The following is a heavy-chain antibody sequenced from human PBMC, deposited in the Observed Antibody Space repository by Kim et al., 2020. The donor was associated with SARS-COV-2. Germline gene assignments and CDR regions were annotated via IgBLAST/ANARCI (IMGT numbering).Heavy chain of an antibody. D-gene: IGHD3-22*01. V-gene: IGHV3-21*01. Sequence: GGSLRLSCAASGFTFSSYSMNWVRQAPGKGLEWVSSISSSSSYIYYADSVKGRFTISRDNAKNSLYLQMNSLRAEDTAVYYCVATRTMIVVVDAFDIWGQGTMVTVSS. CDR2: ISSSSSYI. CDR1: GFTFSSYS. CDR3: VATRTMIVVVDAFDI. J-gene: IGHJ3*02.